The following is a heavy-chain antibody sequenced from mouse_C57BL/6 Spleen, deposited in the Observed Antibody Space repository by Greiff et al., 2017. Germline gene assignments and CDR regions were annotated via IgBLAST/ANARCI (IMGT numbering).Heavy chain of an antibody. CDR1: GFSLTSSG. V-gene: IGHV2-6-1*01. CDR2: IWSDGST. J-gene: IGHJ3*01. Sequence: QVQLKESGPGLVAPSQRLSIPCTVPGFSLTSSGVHWVRQPPGKGLEWLVVIWSDGSTPYNSALKSRLSISKDNSKSQVFLKMNSLQTDDTAMYYCARHESGTLFAYWGEGTLVTVSA. D-gene: IGHD4-1*01. CDR3: ARHESGTLFAY.